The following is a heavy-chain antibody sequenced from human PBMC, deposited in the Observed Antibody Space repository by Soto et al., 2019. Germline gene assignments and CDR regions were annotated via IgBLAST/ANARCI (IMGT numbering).Heavy chain of an antibody. V-gene: IGHV3-33*01. D-gene: IGHD3-22*01. CDR3: ARAHDYDRSPLDY. CDR2: IWYDGSNK. J-gene: IGHJ4*02. CDR1: GFTFSSSV. Sequence: GGSLRLSCAASGFTFSSSVMHWVRQAPGKGLEWVAVIWYDGSNKYYADSVKGRFTISRDNSKNTLYLQMNSLRAEDTAVYYCARAHDYDRSPLDYWGQGTLVTVSS.